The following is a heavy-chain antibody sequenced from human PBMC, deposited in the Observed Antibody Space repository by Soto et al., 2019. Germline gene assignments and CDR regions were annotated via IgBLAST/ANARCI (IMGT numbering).Heavy chain of an antibody. J-gene: IGHJ5*01. V-gene: IGHV1-18*04. CDR1: GYDFIGHG. CDR2: INSYNGDT. Sequence: GASVKVSCKASGYDFIGHGISWVRQARGQGLEWMGWINSYNGDTKYARKYQDRITLTKDKSTRTVYMELTSLRSDDTAVYYCARDQWLKVPAVVGDKFDSWGQGTLVTVPQ. CDR3: ARDQWLKVPAVVGDKFDS. D-gene: IGHD6-19*01.